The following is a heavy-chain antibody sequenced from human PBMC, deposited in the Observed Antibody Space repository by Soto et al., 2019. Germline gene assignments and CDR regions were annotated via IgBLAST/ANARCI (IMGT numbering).Heavy chain of an antibody. CDR2: IYYSGST. J-gene: IGHJ4*02. D-gene: IGHD2-15*01. Sequence: SETLSLTCTVSGGSISSGDYYWSWIRQPPGKGLEWIGYIYYSGSTYYNPSLKNRVTISVDTSKNQFSLKLSSVTAADTAVYYCARARGARYFDYWGQGTLVTVSS. CDR1: GGSISSGDYY. CDR3: ARARGARYFDY. V-gene: IGHV4-30-4*01.